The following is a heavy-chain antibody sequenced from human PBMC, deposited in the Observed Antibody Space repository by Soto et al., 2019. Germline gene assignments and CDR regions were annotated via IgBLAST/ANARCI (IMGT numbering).Heavy chain of an antibody. Sequence: GGSLRLSCAASGFTFSSYWMHWVRQAPGKRLVWVSRINSDGSSTSYADSVKGRFTISRDNAKNTLYLQMNSLRAEDTAVYYCARSLYSSGWLDFDYWGQGXLVTVYS. CDR3: ARSLYSSGWLDFDY. J-gene: IGHJ4*02. CDR2: INSDGSST. D-gene: IGHD6-19*01. V-gene: IGHV3-74*01. CDR1: GFTFSSYW.